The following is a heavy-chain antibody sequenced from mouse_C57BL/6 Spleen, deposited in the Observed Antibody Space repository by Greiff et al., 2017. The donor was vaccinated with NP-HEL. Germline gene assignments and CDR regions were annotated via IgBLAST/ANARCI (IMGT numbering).Heavy chain of an antibody. D-gene: IGHD1-1*01. CDR3: ARGGDYCGSSLGYFDY. Sequence: QVQLQQPGAELVRPGTSVKLSCKASGYTFTSYWMHWVKQRPGQGLEWIGVIDPSDSYTNYNQKFKGKATLTVDTSSRTAYMQLSSLTSEDSAVYYCARGGDYCGSSLGYFDYWGQGTTLTVSS. CDR1: GYTFTSYW. CDR2: IDPSDSYT. J-gene: IGHJ2*01. V-gene: IGHV1-59*01.